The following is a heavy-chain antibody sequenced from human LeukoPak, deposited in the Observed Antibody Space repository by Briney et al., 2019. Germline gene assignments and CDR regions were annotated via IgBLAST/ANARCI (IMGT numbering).Heavy chain of an antibody. D-gene: IGHD2-15*01. V-gene: IGHV5-51*01. CDR1: GYSFTSYW. CDR2: IYPGVSDT. CDR3: ARQSKGYCSGGSCYSGNFLDY. Sequence: GESLKISCKGSGYSFTSYWIGWVRQMPGKGLEWMGIIYPGVSDTRYSPSFQGQVTISADKSISTAYLQWSSLKASDTAMYYCARQSKGYCSGGSCYSGNFLDYWGQGTLVTVSS. J-gene: IGHJ4*02.